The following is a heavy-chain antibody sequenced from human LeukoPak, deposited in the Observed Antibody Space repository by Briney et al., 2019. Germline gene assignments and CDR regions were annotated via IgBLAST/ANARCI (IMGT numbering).Heavy chain of an antibody. Sequence: PGGSLRLSCAASGFPFSVSWMHWFRQVPGKGLMWVSRITTDETTTYADSVRGRFSISRDNAKNTVYLQMNSLRVEDTAVYYCAKDWFETTDYWGQGILVTVSS. D-gene: IGHD3-3*01. CDR3: AKDWFETTDY. CDR1: GFPFSVSW. J-gene: IGHJ4*02. V-gene: IGHV3-74*01. CDR2: ITTDETT.